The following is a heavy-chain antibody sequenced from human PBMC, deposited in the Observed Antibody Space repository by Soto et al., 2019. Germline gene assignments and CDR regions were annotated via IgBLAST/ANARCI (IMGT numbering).Heavy chain of an antibody. J-gene: IGHJ4*02. D-gene: IGHD6-19*01. Sequence: EVQLVESGGGLVQPGGSLRLSCAASGFTFSIYWMMWVRQAPGTGLEWVASIKQDGSEERYVDSVKGRFTISRDNAEKSRFLQMNSLRAEDTAVYYCARRQWVAVDSWGQGTLVTVSS. CDR2: IKQDGSEE. CDR3: ARRQWVAVDS. V-gene: IGHV3-7*05. CDR1: GFTFSIYW.